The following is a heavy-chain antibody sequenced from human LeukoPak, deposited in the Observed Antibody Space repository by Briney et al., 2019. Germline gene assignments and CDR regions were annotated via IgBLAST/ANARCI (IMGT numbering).Heavy chain of an antibody. CDR1: GGSISSYY. CDR3: ARDTTTVVTPGFDY. J-gene: IGHJ4*02. Sequence: PSETLSLTCTVSGGSISSYYWSWIRQPAGKGLEWIGRIYISGSTNYNPSLKSRVTMSVDTSKNQFSLKLSSVTAADTAVYYCARDTTTVVTPGFDYWGQGTLVTVSS. V-gene: IGHV4-4*07. D-gene: IGHD4-23*01. CDR2: IYISGST.